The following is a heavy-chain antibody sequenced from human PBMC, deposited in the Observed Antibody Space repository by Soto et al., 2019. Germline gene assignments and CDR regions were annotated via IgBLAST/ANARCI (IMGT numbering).Heavy chain of an antibody. D-gene: IGHD3-9*01. J-gene: IGHJ6*02. CDR2: IFWDDDK. CDR3: AHSLLHYDPLTGRHFYYYYAMDV. CDR1: GFSLSTSEVG. Sequence: SGPTLVNPTQTLTLTCTFSGFSLSTSEVGVGWIRQPPGKALEWLAVIFWDDDKRYSPSLKSRLTITKDTSKNQVVITMTNVDPVDKATYYCAHSLLHYDPLTGRHFYYYYAMDVWVQGTTVPVSS. V-gene: IGHV2-5*02.